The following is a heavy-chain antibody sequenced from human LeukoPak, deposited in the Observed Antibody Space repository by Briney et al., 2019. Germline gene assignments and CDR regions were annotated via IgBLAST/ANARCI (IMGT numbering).Heavy chain of an antibody. J-gene: IGHJ4*02. CDR1: GGSISSYY. D-gene: IGHD5-24*01. V-gene: IGHV4-59*01. CDR2: IYYSGST. Sequence: SETLSLTCTVTGGSISSYYWSWIRQPPGKGLEWIGYIYYSGSTNYNPSLKSRVTISVDTSKNQFSLKLSSVTAADTAVYYCARSGDGYNPFDYWGQGTLVTVSS. CDR3: ARSGDGYNPFDY.